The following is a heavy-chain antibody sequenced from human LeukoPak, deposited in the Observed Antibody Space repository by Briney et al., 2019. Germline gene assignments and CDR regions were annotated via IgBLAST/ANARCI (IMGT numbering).Heavy chain of an antibody. CDR2: INPSGGST. Sequence: ASVKVSCKASGYTFTSYYMHWVRQAPGQGLEWMGIINPSGGSTSYAQKFQGRVTMTRDTSTSTVYMELSSLRSEDTAVYYCARVSASSGWYRRDDYWGQGTLVTVSS. D-gene: IGHD6-13*01. V-gene: IGHV1-46*01. CDR3: ARVSASSGWYRRDDY. J-gene: IGHJ4*02. CDR1: GYTFTSYY.